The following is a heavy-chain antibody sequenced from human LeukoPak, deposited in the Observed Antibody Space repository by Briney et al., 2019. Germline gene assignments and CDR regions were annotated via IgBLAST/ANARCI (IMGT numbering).Heavy chain of an antibody. CDR1: GYTFTGYY. Sequence: SVKVSCKASGYTFTGYYMHWVRQAPGQGLEWMGGIIPIFGTANYAQKFQGRVTITADESTSTAYMELSSLRSEDTAVYYCARGLTYYYGSGSYIVDAFDIWGQGTMVTVSS. CDR3: ARGLTYYYGSGSYIVDAFDI. CDR2: IIPIFGTA. J-gene: IGHJ3*02. D-gene: IGHD3-10*01. V-gene: IGHV1-69*13.